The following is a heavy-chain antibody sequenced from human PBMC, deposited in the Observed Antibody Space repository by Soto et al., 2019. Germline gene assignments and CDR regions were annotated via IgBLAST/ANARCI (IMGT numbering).Heavy chain of an antibody. CDR1: GGSFSGYY. Sequence: QVQLQQWGAGLLKPSETLSLTCAVYGGSFSGYYWSWIRQPPGKGLEWIGEINHSGSTNYNPSLKSRVTISVVTSKNQFSLKLSSVTAADTAVYYCARGWVLWLVYFDYWGQGTLVTVSS. CDR3: ARGWVLWLVYFDY. CDR2: INHSGST. J-gene: IGHJ4*02. D-gene: IGHD6-19*01. V-gene: IGHV4-34*01.